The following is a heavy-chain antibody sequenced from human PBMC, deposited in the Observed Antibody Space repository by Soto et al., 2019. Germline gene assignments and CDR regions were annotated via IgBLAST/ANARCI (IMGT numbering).Heavy chain of an antibody. Sequence: GGSLRLSCAASGFTFSSYAMNWVRQAPGKGLEWVSYISSSSSTIYYADSVKGRFTISRDNAKNSLYLQMNSLRDEDAAVYYRARVGNYYDSSGYRFDYWGQGTLVTVSS. CDR2: ISSSSSTI. V-gene: IGHV3-48*02. D-gene: IGHD3-22*01. J-gene: IGHJ4*02. CDR1: GFTFSSYA. CDR3: ARVGNYYDSSGYRFDY.